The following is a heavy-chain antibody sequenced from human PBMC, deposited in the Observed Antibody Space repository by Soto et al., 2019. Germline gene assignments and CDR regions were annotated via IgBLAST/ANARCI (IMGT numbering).Heavy chain of an antibody. CDR3: ARVRTGYRTNGVCYADYFKY. CDR1: GGTFSSYA. V-gene: IGHV1-69*13. Sequence: ASVKVSCKASGGTFSSYAISWVRQAPVQGLEWMGGIIPIFGTANYAQKFQGRVTITADESTSTAYMELSSLRSEDTAVYYCARVRTGYRTNGVCYADYFKYWGQGTLVTVSS. CDR2: IIPIFGTA. J-gene: IGHJ4*02. D-gene: IGHD2-8*01.